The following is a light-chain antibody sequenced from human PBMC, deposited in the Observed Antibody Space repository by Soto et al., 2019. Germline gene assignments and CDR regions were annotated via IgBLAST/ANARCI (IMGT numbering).Light chain of an antibody. J-gene: IGLJ1*01. CDR2: DVS. CDR3: CSYAGSFYV. V-gene: IGLV2-11*01. Sequence: QSALAQPRSVSGSPGQSVTISCTGTSSDVGGYNYVSWYQQHPGKAPKLMIYDVSERPSGVPDRFSGSKSGNTASLTISGLQAEDAADYYCCSYAGSFYVFGTGTKVTVL. CDR1: SSDVGGYNY.